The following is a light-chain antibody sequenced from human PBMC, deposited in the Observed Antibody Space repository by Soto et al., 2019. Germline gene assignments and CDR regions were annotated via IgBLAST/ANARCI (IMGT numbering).Light chain of an antibody. V-gene: IGKV3-20*01. CDR1: QSVDNSH. J-gene: IGKJ1*01. CDR2: GAS. Sequence: ETVLTQSPGTLYFSPGERATLSCRASQSVDNSHVAWYQQRRGLPPRLLIYGASNRAIGIPDRFSGSGSGADFTLTISRLEPEDFATYYCQQSYSTPWTFGQGTKVEIK. CDR3: QQSYSTPWT.